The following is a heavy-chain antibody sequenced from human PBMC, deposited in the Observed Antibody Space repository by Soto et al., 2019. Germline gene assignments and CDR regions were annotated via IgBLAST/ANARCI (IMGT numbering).Heavy chain of an antibody. V-gene: IGHV4-39*07. J-gene: IGHJ6*02. Sequence: PSETLSLTCTVSGGSISSGSYYWGWIRQPPGNGLEWIGSIYYSGSTYYNPSLKSRVTISVDTSKNQFSLKLSSVTAADTAVYFCAASCVGCGGFNYYGMDVWGQGTTVTVSS. CDR1: GGSISSGSYY. CDR3: AASCVGCGGFNYYGMDV. CDR2: IYYSGST. D-gene: IGHD2-21*01.